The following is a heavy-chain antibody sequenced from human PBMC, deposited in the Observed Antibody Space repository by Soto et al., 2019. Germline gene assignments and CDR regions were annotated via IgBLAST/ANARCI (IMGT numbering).Heavy chain of an antibody. CDR2: IYTSGST. V-gene: IGHV4-4*07. CDR3: ARGELVVIRDYYYYGMDV. J-gene: IGHJ6*02. D-gene: IGHD3-22*01. Sequence: QVQLQESGPGLVKPSETLSLTCTVSGGSISSYYWSWIRQPAGKGLEWIGRIYTSGSTNYNPALKSRVTMSVDTSRNQFSRKLRSVTAADTAVYYCARGELVVIRDYYYYGMDVWGPGTTVTVSS. CDR1: GGSISSYY.